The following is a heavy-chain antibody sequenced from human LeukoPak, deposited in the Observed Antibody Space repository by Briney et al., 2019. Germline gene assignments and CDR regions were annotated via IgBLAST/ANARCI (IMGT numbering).Heavy chain of an antibody. J-gene: IGHJ5*02. CDR1: GGSISSYY. CDR2: IYYSGST. Sequence: ASETLSLTCTVSGGSISSYYWSWIRQPPGKGLEWIGYIYYSGSTYYNPSLKSRVTISVDTSKNQLSLKLSSVTAADTAVYYCARDPVVGAPSWGQGTLVTVSS. D-gene: IGHD1-26*01. V-gene: IGHV4-30-4*08. CDR3: ARDPVVGAPS.